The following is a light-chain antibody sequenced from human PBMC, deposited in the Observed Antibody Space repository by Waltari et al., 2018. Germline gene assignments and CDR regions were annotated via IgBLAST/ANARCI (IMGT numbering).Light chain of an antibody. CDR3: RIYVDTRAEPT. CDR1: PSLLYIYNNKNY. CDR2: WTS. J-gene: IGKJ2*01. V-gene: IGKV4-1*01. Sequence: VVTQSQDPLAVPLGVRATTTCKSNPSLLYIYNNKNYLARYQQKTGQSPKRLISWTSTRRAGVPDRLRGGGSGTDFSIPIISLQAADVAVYYCRIYVDTRAEPTFGQGTKLEIK.